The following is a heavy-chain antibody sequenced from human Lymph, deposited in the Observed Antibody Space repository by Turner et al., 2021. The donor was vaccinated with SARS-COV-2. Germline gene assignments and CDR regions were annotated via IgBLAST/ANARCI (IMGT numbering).Heavy chain of an antibody. D-gene: IGHD2-2*02. V-gene: IGHV3-23*01. CDR2: ISGSGGST. J-gene: IGHJ6*02. CDR3: AKDRVVPPAIWNYYYYYGMDV. CDR1: GFTFSSYG. Sequence: EVQLLESGGGLVQPGGSLRLPGAASGFTFSSYGLSWVRQAPGKGLEWVSVISGSGGSTYYADSVKGRFTISRDNSKNTLYLQMNSLRAEDTAVYYCAKDRVVPPAIWNYYYYYGMDVWGQGTTVTVSS.